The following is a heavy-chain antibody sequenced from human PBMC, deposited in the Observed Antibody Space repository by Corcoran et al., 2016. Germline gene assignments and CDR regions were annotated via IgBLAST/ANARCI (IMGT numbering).Heavy chain of an antibody. Sequence: QITLKESGPTLVKPTQTLTLTCTFSGFSLSTSGVGVGWIRQPPGKTLEWLALIYWNDDKRYSPSLKSRLTITKDTSKNQVVLTMTNMDPVDTATYDCAHSSKTSAVAGILPADWGQGTLVTVSS. CDR2: IYWNDDK. CDR3: AHSSKTSAVAGILPAD. CDR1: GFSLSTSGVG. V-gene: IGHV2-5*01. J-gene: IGHJ4*02. D-gene: IGHD6-19*01.